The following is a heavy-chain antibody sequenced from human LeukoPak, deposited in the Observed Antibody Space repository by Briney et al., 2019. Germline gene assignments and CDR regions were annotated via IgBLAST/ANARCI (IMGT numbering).Heavy chain of an antibody. Sequence: PSETLSLTCAVYGGSFSGYYWSWIRQPPGKGLEWIGEINHSGSTNYNPSLKSRVTISVDTSKNQFSLKLSSVTAADTAVYYCARRRQGGRDFDYWGQGTLVTVSS. D-gene: IGHD1-26*01. CDR2: INHSGST. J-gene: IGHJ4*02. CDR1: GGSFSGYY. CDR3: ARRRQGGRDFDY. V-gene: IGHV4-34*01.